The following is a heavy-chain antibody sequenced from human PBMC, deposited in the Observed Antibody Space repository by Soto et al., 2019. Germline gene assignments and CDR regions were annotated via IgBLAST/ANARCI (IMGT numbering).Heavy chain of an antibody. CDR3: ARFSGGSYNTYYFYYGMDV. CDR2: ISAYNGHT. Sequence: GASVKVSCKASGYTFTSYGISWVRQAPGQGLDWMGWISAYNGHTKYAQDLQGRVTMTTDTSTSTAYMELRSLRSDDTAMYYCARFSGGSYNTYYFYYGMDVWGQGTTVTVSS. CDR1: GYTFTSYG. V-gene: IGHV1-18*04. D-gene: IGHD2-15*01. J-gene: IGHJ6*02.